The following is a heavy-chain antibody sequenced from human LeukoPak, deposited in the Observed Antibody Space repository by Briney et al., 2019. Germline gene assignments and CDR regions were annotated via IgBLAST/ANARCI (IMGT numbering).Heavy chain of an antibody. J-gene: IGHJ6*03. V-gene: IGHV1-69*06. CDR1: GGTFSSYA. CDR3: ARLGSSSWYIPPYYYYMDV. D-gene: IGHD6-13*01. CDR2: IIPIFGTA. Sequence: SVKVSCKASGGTFSSYAISWVRQAPGQRLEWMGGIIPIFGTANYAQKFQGRVTTTADKSTSTAYMELSSLRSEDTAVYYCARLGSSSWYIPPYYYYMDVWGKGTTVTVSS.